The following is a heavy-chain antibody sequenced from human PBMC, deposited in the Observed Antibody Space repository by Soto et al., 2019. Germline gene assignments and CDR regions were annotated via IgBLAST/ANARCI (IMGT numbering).Heavy chain of an antibody. Sequence: PAETLSLTCTVSGGSVISDTHYWIWIPQPPGKRLEWIGFIYSSGSTNYNPSPKSRVTMSVDTSKNQFSLKLRSVIVADTAVYHCARFVRSCSGTTCYTRADVWGQGTTVTVSS. D-gene: IGHD2-2*02. V-gene: IGHV4-61*01. CDR1: GGSVISDTHY. CDR2: IYSSGST. J-gene: IGHJ6*02. CDR3: ARFVRSCSGTTCYTRADV.